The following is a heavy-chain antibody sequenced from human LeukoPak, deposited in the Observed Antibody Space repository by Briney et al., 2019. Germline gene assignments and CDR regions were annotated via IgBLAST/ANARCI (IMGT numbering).Heavy chain of an antibody. J-gene: IGHJ4*02. CDR1: GFTFSSYE. V-gene: IGHV3-48*03. CDR2: ISSSGSTI. Sequence: GGSLRLSCAASGFTFSSYEMNWVRQAPGKGLEWVSYISSSGSTIYYADSVKGRFTISRDNAKNSLYLQMNGLRAEDTAVYYCASVVRGYFDYWGQGTLVTVSS. D-gene: IGHD3-10*01. CDR3: ASVVRGYFDY.